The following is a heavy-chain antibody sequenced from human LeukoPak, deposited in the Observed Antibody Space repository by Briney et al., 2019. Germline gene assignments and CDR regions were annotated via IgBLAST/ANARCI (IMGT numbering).Heavy chain of an antibody. Sequence: GGSLRLSCAASGFTFSSYWMSWVRQAPGKGLEWVANIKQDGSEKYYVDSVEGRFTISRDNAKNSLYLQMNSLRAEDTAVYYCARGRGYGDYRYYYYYYMDVWGKGTTVTVSS. CDR3: ARGRGYGDYRYYYYYYMDV. D-gene: IGHD4-17*01. V-gene: IGHV3-7*01. CDR1: GFTFSSYW. CDR2: IKQDGSEK. J-gene: IGHJ6*03.